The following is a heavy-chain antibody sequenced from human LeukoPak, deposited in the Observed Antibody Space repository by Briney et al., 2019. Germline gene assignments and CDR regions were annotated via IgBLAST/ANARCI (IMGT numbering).Heavy chain of an antibody. Sequence: GGSLRLSCAASGFTFSSYSMNWVRQAPGKGREWVSYISSSSSTIYYADSVKGRFTISRDNAKNSLYLQMNSLRAEDTAVYYCARDYGGGPREHFDYWGQGTLVTVSS. CDR3: ARDYGGGPREHFDY. J-gene: IGHJ4*02. V-gene: IGHV3-48*01. CDR2: ISSSSSTI. D-gene: IGHD2-21*01. CDR1: GFTFSSYS.